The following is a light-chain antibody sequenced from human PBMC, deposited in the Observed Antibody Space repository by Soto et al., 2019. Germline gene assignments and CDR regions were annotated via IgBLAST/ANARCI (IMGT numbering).Light chain of an antibody. CDR1: QSVSSSY. V-gene: IGKV3-20*01. Sequence: EIVLTQSPGTLSLSPGERATLSCRASQSVSSSYLAWYQQKPGQAPRLLIYGASSRATGIPDRFSGSGSGTEFTRTISRLEPEDFAVYYCQQYGSSLYTFGQGTKLEIK. CDR3: QQYGSSLYT. CDR2: GAS. J-gene: IGKJ2*01.